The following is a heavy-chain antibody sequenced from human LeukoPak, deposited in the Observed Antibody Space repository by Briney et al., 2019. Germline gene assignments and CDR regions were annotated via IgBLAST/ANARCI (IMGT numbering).Heavy chain of an antibody. V-gene: IGHV3-30*02. Sequence: GGSLRLSCAASGFIFNSYGMHWVRQAPGKGLEWVAFIRYDGSNKYYADSVKGRFTISRDNSKNTLYLQMNSLRVEDTAVYYCTTSLTSGAYIDDWGQGTLVTVSS. D-gene: IGHD2-15*01. CDR2: IRYDGSNK. J-gene: IGHJ4*02. CDR1: GFIFNSYG. CDR3: TTSLTSGAYIDD.